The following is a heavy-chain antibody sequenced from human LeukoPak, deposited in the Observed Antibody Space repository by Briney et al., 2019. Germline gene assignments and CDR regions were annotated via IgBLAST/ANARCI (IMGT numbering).Heavy chain of an antibody. CDR2: INHSENT. Sequence: PSETLSLTCAVYGGSFSGYYWSWIRQPLGKGLEWIGEINHSENTDYNPSLKSRVTISVDTSKNQLSLKLSSVTAADTAVYYCARHLRWRTSFSPFNSWGQGTLVTVSS. CDR3: ARHLRWRTSFSPFNS. CDR1: GGSFSGYY. J-gene: IGHJ4*02. V-gene: IGHV4-34*01. D-gene: IGHD3/OR15-3a*01.